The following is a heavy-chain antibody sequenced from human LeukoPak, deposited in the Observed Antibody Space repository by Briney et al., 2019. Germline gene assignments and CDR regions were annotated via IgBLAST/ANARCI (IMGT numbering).Heavy chain of an antibody. Sequence: GASVKVSCKASGTTFSRSAISWVRQAPGQGLEWMGWINPNSGGTNYAQKFQGRVTMTRDTSISTAYMELSRLRSDDTAVYYCARGIAVAGTYYFDYWGQGTLVTVSS. CDR2: INPNSGGT. CDR3: ARGIAVAGTYYFDY. CDR1: GTTFSRSA. D-gene: IGHD6-19*01. V-gene: IGHV1-2*02. J-gene: IGHJ4*02.